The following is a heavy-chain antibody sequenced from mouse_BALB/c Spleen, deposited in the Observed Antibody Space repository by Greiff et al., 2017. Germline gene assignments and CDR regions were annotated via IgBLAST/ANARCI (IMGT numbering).Heavy chain of an antibody. Sequence: VKLVESGPGLVAPSQSLSITCTVSGFSLTSYGVHWVRQPPGKGLEWLGVIWAGGSTNYNSALMSRLSISKDNSKSQVFLKMNSLQTDDTAMYYCAREEYGSSLYWYFDVWGAGTTVTVSS. J-gene: IGHJ1*01. D-gene: IGHD1-1*01. V-gene: IGHV2-9*02. CDR3: AREEYGSSLYWYFDV. CDR2: IWAGGST. CDR1: GFSLTSYG.